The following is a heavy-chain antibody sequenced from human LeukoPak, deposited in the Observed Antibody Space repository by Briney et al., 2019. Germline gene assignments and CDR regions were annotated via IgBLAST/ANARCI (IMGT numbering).Heavy chain of an antibody. Sequence: RGASLRISCKGVGSSISCYWNALVHQRPGRGLELMGIIYPGGSETRYDPSFQGQVTISADSSTSTAYLQWSSLRASDTAMYYCARASRDGYNQNFDHWGQGTLVTVSS. CDR3: ARASRDGYNQNFDH. J-gene: IGHJ4*02. D-gene: IGHD5-24*01. CDR1: GSSISCYW. V-gene: IGHV5-51*07. CDR2: IYPGGSET.